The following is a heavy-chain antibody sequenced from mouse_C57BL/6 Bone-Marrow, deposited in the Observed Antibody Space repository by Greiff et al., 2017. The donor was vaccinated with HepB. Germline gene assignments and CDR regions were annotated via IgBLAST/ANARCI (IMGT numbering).Heavy chain of an antibody. CDR2: INPSNGGT. CDR3: ERAYYDYDGRFYSAMDY. D-gene: IGHD2-4*01. CDR1: GYTFTSYW. V-gene: IGHV1-53*01. Sequence: QVHVKQPGTELVKPGASVKLSCKASGYTFTSYWMHWVKQSPGQGLEWIGNINPSNGGTNYNEMFKSKATLTVDKSPSTAYMQLSSLTSEDSAVYYCERAYYDYDGRFYSAMDYWGQGTSVTVSS. J-gene: IGHJ4*01.